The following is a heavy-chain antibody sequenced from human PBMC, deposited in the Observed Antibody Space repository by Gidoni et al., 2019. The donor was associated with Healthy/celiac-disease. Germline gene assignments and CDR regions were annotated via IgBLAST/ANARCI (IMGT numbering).Heavy chain of an antibody. Sequence: QLHLVQSGAEVKKPGASVKVSCKASGYTFTSYSRHWVRQAPGQRLEWMGWINAGHGNTKYSQKFQGRVTITRETSASTAYMELSSLRSEDTAVYYCARDLLGLYYYDSSGYLDYWGQGTLVTVSS. D-gene: IGHD3-22*01. J-gene: IGHJ4*02. CDR2: INAGHGNT. V-gene: IGHV1-3*01. CDR1: GYTFTSYS. CDR3: ARDLLGLYYYDSSGYLDY.